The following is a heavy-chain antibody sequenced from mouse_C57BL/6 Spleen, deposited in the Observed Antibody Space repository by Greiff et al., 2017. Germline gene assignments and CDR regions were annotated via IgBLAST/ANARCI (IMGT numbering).Heavy chain of an antibody. D-gene: IGHD1-1*01. V-gene: IGHV5-17*01. J-gene: IGHJ3*01. CDR2: ISSGSSTI. CDR1: GFTFSDYG. CDR3: ARDYYGSSFAY. Sequence: EVKVVEPGGGLVKPGGSLKLSCAASGFTFSDYGMHWVRQAPEKGLEWVAYISSGSSTIYYADTVKGRFTISRDNAKNTLFLQMTSLRSEDTAMYYCARDYYGSSFAYWGQGTLVTVSA.